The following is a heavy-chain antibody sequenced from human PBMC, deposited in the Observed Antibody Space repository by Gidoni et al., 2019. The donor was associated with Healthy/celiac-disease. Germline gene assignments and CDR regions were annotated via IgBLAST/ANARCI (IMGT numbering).Heavy chain of an antibody. CDR2: ISSSGITI. V-gene: IGHV3-48*03. CDR1: GFPFSSYE. Sequence: EVQLVESGGGLVQPGGSLRLSCAASGFPFSSYEMNWVREAPGKGLEWVSYISSSGITIYDAVSVKGRFTSSRDNANNSLYLQMNSLSAEDTAVYYCARRTNSKGIHCGQGTLVTFSS. CDR3: ARRTNSKGIH. D-gene: IGHD1-20*01. J-gene: IGHJ4*02.